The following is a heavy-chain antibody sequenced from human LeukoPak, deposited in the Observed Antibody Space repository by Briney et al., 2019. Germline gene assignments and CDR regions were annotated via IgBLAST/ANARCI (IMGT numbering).Heavy chain of an antibody. CDR2: IYHSGST. CDR3: ARDGGIVGATGDAFDI. Sequence: SETLSLTCAVSGYSISSGYYWGWIRQPPGKGLEWIGSIYHSGSTYYNPPLKSRVTISVDTSKNQFSLKLSSVTAADTAVYYCARDGGIVGATGDAFDIWGQGTMVTVSS. CDR1: GYSISSGYY. V-gene: IGHV4-38-2*02. D-gene: IGHD1-26*01. J-gene: IGHJ3*02.